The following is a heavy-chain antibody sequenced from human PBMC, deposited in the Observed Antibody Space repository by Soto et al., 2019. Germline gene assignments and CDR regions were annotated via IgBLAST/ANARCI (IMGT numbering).Heavy chain of an antibody. Sequence: GESLKISCKASGYSFDTYWINWVRQTPGKGLEWMGRIDPSDFKTKYSPSLEGHITISVDKSINTAYLQWSSLRTSDTAMYYCARRIAAAGGYYYYAFDVWGPGTAVTVSS. CDR1: GYSFDTYW. J-gene: IGHJ6*02. CDR3: ARRIAAAGGYYYYAFDV. D-gene: IGHD6-13*01. V-gene: IGHV5-10-1*01. CDR2: IDPSDFKT.